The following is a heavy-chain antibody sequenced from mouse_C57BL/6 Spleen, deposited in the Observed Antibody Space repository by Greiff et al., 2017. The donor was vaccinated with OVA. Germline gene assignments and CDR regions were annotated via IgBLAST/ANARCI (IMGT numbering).Heavy chain of an antibody. V-gene: IGHV5-9*01. CDR3: ARHVDYGSSYYAMDY. CDR1: GFTFSSYT. J-gene: IGHJ4*01. Sequence: EVMLVESGGGLVKPGGSLKLSCAASGFTFSSYTMSWVRQTPEKRLEWVATISGGGGNTYYPDSVKGRFTISRDNAKNTLYLQMSSLRSEDTALYYCARHVDYGSSYYAMDYWGQGTSVTVSS. CDR2: ISGGGGNT. D-gene: IGHD1-1*01.